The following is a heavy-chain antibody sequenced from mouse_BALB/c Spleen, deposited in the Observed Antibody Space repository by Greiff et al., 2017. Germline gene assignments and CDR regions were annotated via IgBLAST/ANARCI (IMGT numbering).Heavy chain of an antibody. CDR2: IWGDGST. CDR1: GFSLTGYG. V-gene: IGHV2-6-7*01. D-gene: IGHD1-2*01. Sequence: VNVVESGPGLVAPSQSLSITCTVSGFSLTGYGVNWVRQPPGKGLEWLGMIWGDGSTDYNSALKSRLSISKDNSKSQVFLKMNSLQTDDTARYYCARDRAHYYGYAMDYWGQGTSVTVSA. CDR3: ARDRAHYYGYAMDY. J-gene: IGHJ4*01.